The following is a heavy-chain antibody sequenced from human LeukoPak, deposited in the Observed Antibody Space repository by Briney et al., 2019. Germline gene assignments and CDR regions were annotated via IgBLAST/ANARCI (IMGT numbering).Heavy chain of an antibody. CDR1: GFTVSSNY. V-gene: IGHV3-53*01. CDR3: ARGSYYDILTGYYWWGAFDI. J-gene: IGHJ3*02. Sequence: GGSLRFSCAASGFTVSSNYMSWVRQAPGKGLEWVSVIYSGGSTYYADSVKGRFTISRDNSKNTLYLQMNSLRAEDTAVYYCARGSYYDILTGYYWWGAFDIWGQGTMVTVSS. CDR2: IYSGGST. D-gene: IGHD3-9*01.